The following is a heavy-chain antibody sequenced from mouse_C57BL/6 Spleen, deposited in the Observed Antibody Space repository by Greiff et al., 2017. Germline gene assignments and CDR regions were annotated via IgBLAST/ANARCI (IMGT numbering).Heavy chain of an antibody. Sequence: VQLQQSGAELVRPGASVKLSCTASGFNIKDDYMHWVKQRPEQGLEWIGWIDPENGDTEYASKFQGKATITADTSSNTAYLQLSSLTSEDTAVYYCTRGGLRRYCDVWGTGTTVTVSS. CDR1: GFNIKDDY. CDR2: IDPENGDT. V-gene: IGHV14-4*01. J-gene: IGHJ1*03. CDR3: TRGGLRRYCDV. D-gene: IGHD2-4*01.